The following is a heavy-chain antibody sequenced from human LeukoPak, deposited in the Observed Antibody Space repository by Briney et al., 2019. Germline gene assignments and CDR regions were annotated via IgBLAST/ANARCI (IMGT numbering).Heavy chain of an antibody. CDR3: AKEGSGWYFDY. D-gene: IGHD6-19*01. J-gene: IGHJ4*02. CDR2: ISWNSGSI. CDR1: GFTFDDYA. Sequence: GGSLRLSCAASGFTFDDYAMHWVRQAPGKGLEWVSGISWNSGSIGYADSVKGRFTTSRDNAKNSLYLQMNSLRAGDTALYYCAKEGSGWYFDYWGQGTLVTVSS. V-gene: IGHV3-9*01.